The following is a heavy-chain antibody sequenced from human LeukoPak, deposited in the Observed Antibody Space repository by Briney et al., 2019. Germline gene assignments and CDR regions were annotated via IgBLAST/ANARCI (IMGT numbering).Heavy chain of an antibody. CDR2: IYSGGST. CDR3: ARGNYGSGSSYYYYYGMHV. J-gene: IGHJ6*02. D-gene: IGHD3-10*01. V-gene: IGHV3-53*04. CDR1: GFTVSSNH. Sequence: GGSLRLSCAASGFTVSSNHMRWVRQAPGKGLEWVSVIYSGGSTYYADSVKGRFTISRHNSKNTLYLQMNSLRAEDTAVYYCARGNYGSGSSYYYYYGMHVWGQGTTVTVSS.